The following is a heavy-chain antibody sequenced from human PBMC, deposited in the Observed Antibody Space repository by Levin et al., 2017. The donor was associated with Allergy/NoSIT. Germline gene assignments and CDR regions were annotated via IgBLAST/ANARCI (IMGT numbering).Heavy chain of an antibody. CDR2: IKEDGSAD. CDR3: TRVRGWYDYFDY. J-gene: IGHJ4*02. D-gene: IGHD6-19*01. Sequence: PGESLKISCAASGFTFSGYRMSWVRQAPGKGLEWVANIKEDGSADYYVYSVKGRFSISRDNAENSVYLQMNNLRAADTAIYYCTRVRGWYDYFDYWGQGVRVTVPS. CDR1: GFTFSGYR. V-gene: IGHV3-7*01.